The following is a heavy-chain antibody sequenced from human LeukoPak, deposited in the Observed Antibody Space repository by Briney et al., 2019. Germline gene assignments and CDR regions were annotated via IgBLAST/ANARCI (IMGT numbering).Heavy chain of an antibody. CDR2: IKQDGSEK. V-gene: IGHV3-7*01. CDR3: ARDRAGDYYDSSGYYKD. Sequence: PGGSLRLSCAASGFTFSSYWMSWVRQAPGKGLEWVANIKQDGSEKYYVDSVKGRFTISRDNAKNSLYLRMNSLRAEDTAVYYCARDRAGDYYDSSGYYKDWGQGTLVTVSS. J-gene: IGHJ4*02. D-gene: IGHD3-22*01. CDR1: GFTFSSYW.